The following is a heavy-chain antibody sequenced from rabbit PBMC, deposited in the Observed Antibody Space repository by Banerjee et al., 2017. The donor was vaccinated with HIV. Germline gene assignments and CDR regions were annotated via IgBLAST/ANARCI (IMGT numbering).Heavy chain of an antibody. J-gene: IGHJ4*01. CDR2: IYAGSSGNT. V-gene: IGHV1S45*01. D-gene: IGHD6-1*01. CDR1: GFTISSSYY. Sequence: QEQLEESGGGLVQPEGSLALTCKASGFTISSSYYMCWFRQAPGKGPEWIACIYAGSSGNTYYASWAKGRFTISKTSSTTVTLQMTSLTAADTATYFCARDLNSAGVTDYGYAFNLWGQGTLVTVS. CDR3: ARDLNSAGVTDYGYAFNL.